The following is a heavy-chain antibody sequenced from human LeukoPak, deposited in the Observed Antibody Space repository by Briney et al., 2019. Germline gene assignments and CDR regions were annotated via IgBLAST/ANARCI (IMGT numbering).Heavy chain of an antibody. Sequence: GGSLRLSCAASGFILDDYAMHGVRQAPGKGLEWVSGISWNSGGIGYADSVKGRFTISRDNAKKSLYLQMNSLRAEDTALYYCAKDFYRAVAGSIGFWGQGILVTVSS. V-gene: IGHV3-9*01. CDR3: AKDFYRAVAGSIGF. CDR1: GFILDDYA. D-gene: IGHD6-19*01. CDR2: ISWNSGGI. J-gene: IGHJ4*02.